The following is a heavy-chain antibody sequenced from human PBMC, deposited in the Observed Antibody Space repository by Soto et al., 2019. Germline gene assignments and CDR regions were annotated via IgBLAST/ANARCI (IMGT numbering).Heavy chain of an antibody. D-gene: IGHD2-15*01. V-gene: IGHV1-18*04. CDR3: ARDGQYCSGGSCYPYYFDY. CDR1: GYTFTSYG. J-gene: IGHJ4*02. Sequence: ASVKVSCKASGYTFTSYGISWVRQAPGQGLEWMGWISAYNGNTNYAQKLQGRVTMTTDTSTSTAYMELRSLRSDDTAVYYCARDGQYCSGGSCYPYYFDYWGQGTLVAV. CDR2: ISAYNGNT.